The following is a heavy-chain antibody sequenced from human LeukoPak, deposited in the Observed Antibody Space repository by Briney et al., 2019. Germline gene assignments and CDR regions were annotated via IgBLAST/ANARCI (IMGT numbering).Heavy chain of an antibody. V-gene: IGHV4-61*02. Sequence: PSETLSLTCTVSGGSISSGSYYWSWIRQPAGKGLEWIGRIYTSGSTNYNPSLKSRVTISVDTSKNQFSLKLSSVTAADTAVYYCARDGDYVDYWGQGTLVTVSS. J-gene: IGHJ4*02. D-gene: IGHD4-17*01. CDR1: GGSISSGSYY. CDR3: ARDGDYVDY. CDR2: IYTSGST.